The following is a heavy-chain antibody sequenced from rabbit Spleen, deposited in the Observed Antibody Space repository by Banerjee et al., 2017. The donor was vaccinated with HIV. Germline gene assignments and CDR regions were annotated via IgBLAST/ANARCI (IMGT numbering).Heavy chain of an antibody. CDR3: GRVCRDGLCFNL. CDR1: GFDFSTYS. V-gene: IGHV1S7*01. CDR2: IYPVFGNT. J-gene: IGHJ4*01. Sequence: QLVESGGGLVQPGGSLKLSCKASGFDFSTYSMSWVRQAPGKGLEWIGYIYPVFGNTYDAHWVNGRFTIPSHNVQNTLYLQLNSLTAADTAAYFCGRVCRDGLCFNLWGQGPLVTVS. D-gene: IGHD6-1*01.